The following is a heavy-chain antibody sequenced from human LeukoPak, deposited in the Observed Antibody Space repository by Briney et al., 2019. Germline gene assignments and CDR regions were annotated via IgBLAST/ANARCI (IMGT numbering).Heavy chain of an antibody. J-gene: IGHJ4*02. V-gene: IGHV1-69*05. Sequence: SVKVSCKASGGTFSSYAISWLRQAPGQGLEWMGGIIPIFGTANYAQKFQGRVTITTDESTSTAYMELSSLRSEDTAVYYCASLYSGSSRYYFDYWGQGTLVTVSS. CDR2: IIPIFGTA. CDR1: GGTFSSYA. D-gene: IGHD1-26*01. CDR3: ASLYSGSSRYYFDY.